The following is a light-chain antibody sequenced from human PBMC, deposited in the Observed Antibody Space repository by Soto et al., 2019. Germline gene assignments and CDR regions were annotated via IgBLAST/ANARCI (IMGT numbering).Light chain of an antibody. Sequence: DIRMTQSPSTLSASVGDRVTITCRASESISSWLAWFQQKPGKAPKLLIQKASILESGVPSRFSGSESGTEFTLTISSLQPDDFATYFCQQYSAKWSFGQGTKVEIK. CDR1: ESISSW. CDR3: QQYSAKWS. CDR2: KAS. V-gene: IGKV1-5*03. J-gene: IGKJ1*01.